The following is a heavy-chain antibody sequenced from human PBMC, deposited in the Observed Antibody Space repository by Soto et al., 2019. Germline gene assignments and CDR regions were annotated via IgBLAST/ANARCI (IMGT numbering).Heavy chain of an antibody. CDR1: GFTFSNYG. J-gene: IGHJ4*02. Sequence: EVQLLESGGGLVQPGGSLRLSCAGSGFTFSNYGMSWVRQAPGKGLEWVSAISGSGGTTYYADSARGRFTISRDNSKNTLYLQMNSLRAEDTALYYCAKDHRDWGQGILVTVSS. V-gene: IGHV3-23*01. CDR2: ISGSGGTT. CDR3: AKDHRD.